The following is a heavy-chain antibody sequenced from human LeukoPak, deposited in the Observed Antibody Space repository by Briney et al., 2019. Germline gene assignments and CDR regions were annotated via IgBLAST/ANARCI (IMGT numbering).Heavy chain of an antibody. Sequence: GGSLRLSCAASGFTFSSYGMHWVRQAPGKGLEWVAVIWYDGSNKYYADSVKGRFTISRDNSKNTLYLQMNSLRAEDTAVYYCARSDIVVVPAALDYWGQGTLVTVSS. J-gene: IGHJ4*02. CDR3: ARSDIVVVPAALDY. V-gene: IGHV3-33*01. D-gene: IGHD2-2*01. CDR1: GFTFSSYG. CDR2: IWYDGSNK.